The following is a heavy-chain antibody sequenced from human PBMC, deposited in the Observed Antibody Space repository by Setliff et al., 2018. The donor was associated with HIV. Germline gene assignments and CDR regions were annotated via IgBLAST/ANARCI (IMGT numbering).Heavy chain of an antibody. V-gene: IGHV1-8*01. Sequence: ASVKVSCKASGYNFTSHDINWVRQAPGQGLEWMGWMNPKSGNAGYARKFQGRVTMTRKTSISTAYMELRSLRSDDTAVYYCARGYCSSTSCYGIYYFDNWGQGTPVTVSS. D-gene: IGHD2-2*01. CDR2: MNPKSGNA. J-gene: IGHJ4*02. CDR3: ARGYCSSTSCYGIYYFDN. CDR1: GYNFTSHD.